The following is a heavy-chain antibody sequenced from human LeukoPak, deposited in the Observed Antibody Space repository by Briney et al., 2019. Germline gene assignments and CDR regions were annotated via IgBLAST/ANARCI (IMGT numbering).Heavy chain of an antibody. CDR3: ARHNYGLTD. V-gene: IGHV5-51*01. CDR1: GYSFTSSW. D-gene: IGHD3-10*01. J-gene: IGHJ1*01. Sequence: GESLKISCKGSGYSFTSSWIAWVRHMPGERLEWMGTIYPGDSDTRYSPSFQGQVTISADKSISTAYLQWSSLKASDTAMYYCARHNYGLTDWGQGTLVTVSS. CDR2: IYPGDSDT.